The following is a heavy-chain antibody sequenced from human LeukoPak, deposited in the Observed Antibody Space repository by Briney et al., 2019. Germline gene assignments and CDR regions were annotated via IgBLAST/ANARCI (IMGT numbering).Heavy chain of an antibody. D-gene: IGHD6-13*01. V-gene: IGHV3-23*01. J-gene: IGHJ4*02. Sequence: GGSLRLSCAVSGITLSNYGMSWVRQAPGKGLEWVAGISDSGGRTNYADSVKGRFTISRDNPKNTLYLQMDSLRAEDTAVYYCAKGVAAGTWGTSFDFWGQETLVTVSS. CDR2: ISDSGGRT. CDR3: AKGVAAGTWGTSFDF. CDR1: GITLSNYG.